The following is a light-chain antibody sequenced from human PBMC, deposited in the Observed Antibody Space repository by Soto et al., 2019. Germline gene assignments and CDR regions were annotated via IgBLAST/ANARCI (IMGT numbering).Light chain of an antibody. J-gene: IGKJ3*01. CDR2: DAS. V-gene: IGKV1-33*01. Sequence: DTQMTQSPSSLSASVGDRVTITCQASQGITNSLNWYQVKLGSAPKLLIYDASNLENGVPSRFAGSGSGTDFTFTISSLQPEDVGTYYCQQYGNLPFTFGPGTKVAIK. CDR1: QGITNS. CDR3: QQYGNLPFT.